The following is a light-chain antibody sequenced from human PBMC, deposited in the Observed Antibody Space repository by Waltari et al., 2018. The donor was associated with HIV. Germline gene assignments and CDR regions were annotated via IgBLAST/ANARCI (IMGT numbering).Light chain of an antibody. V-gene: IGLV2-14*03. Sequence: QSALTQPASVSGSLGQSITFSCTGTRSDIGGYDYVPWYQPHPGKAPKIIIFDVTNRPSGVSDRFSGSKSGNTASLTISGLQAEDEADYYCTSFTSSSAWLFGGGTKLTVL. J-gene: IGLJ3*02. CDR2: DVT. CDR3: TSFTSSSAWL. CDR1: RSDIGGYDY.